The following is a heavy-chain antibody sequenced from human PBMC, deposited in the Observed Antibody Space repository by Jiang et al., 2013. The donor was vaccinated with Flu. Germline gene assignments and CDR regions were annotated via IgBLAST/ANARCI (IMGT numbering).Heavy chain of an antibody. J-gene: IGHJ5*02. D-gene: IGHD2-15*01. CDR2: IKQDGSEK. CDR1: GFTFSSYW. Sequence: GGSLRLSCAASGFTFSSYWMSWVRQAPGKGLEWVANIKQDGSEKYYVDSVKGRFTISRDNAKNSLYLQMNSLRAEDTAMYYCARDGCSGGSCYSYWFDPWGQGTLVTVSS. CDR3: ARDGCSGGSCYSYWFDP. V-gene: IGHV3-7*03.